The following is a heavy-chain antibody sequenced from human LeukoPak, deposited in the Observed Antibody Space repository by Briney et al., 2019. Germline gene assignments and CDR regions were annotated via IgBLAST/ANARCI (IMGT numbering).Heavy chain of an antibody. CDR3: AREGGLYSYGAHW. CDR1: GYTFTGNY. V-gene: IGHV1-2*06. D-gene: IGHD5-18*01. Sequence: GASVKVSCKASGYTFTGNYMHWVRQAPGQGLEWMGRINPNSGGTNYAQKFQGRVTMTRDTSISTAYMELSRLRSDDTAVYYCAREGGLYSYGAHWWGQGTLVTVSS. J-gene: IGHJ4*02. CDR2: INPNSGGT.